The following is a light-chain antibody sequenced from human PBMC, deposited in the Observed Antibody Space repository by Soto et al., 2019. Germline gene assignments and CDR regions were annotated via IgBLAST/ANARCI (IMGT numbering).Light chain of an antibody. V-gene: IGLV1-40*01. CDR3: QSYDGILIVVV. CDR2: VNS. Sequence: QSVLTQPPSISGAPGQRVTISCTGSSSNIGARYGVHWYQQLPGTAPKLLIYVNSNRPSGVPDRFSGSKSGTSASLAITGLQAEDEADYYCQSYDGILIVVVFGGGTKLTVL. CDR1: SSNIGARYG. J-gene: IGLJ2*01.